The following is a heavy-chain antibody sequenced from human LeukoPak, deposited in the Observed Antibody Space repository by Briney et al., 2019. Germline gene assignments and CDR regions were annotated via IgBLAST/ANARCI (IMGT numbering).Heavy chain of an antibody. Sequence: GGSLRLSCAASGFTFSSYSMNWVRQAPGKGLEWVSSISSSSSYIYYADSVKGLFTISRDNAKNSLYLQMNSLRAEDTAVYYCVIVVFSGFDIWGQGTMVTVSS. D-gene: IGHD5/OR15-5a*01. J-gene: IGHJ3*02. CDR1: GFTFSSYS. CDR3: VIVVFSGFDI. CDR2: ISSSSSYI. V-gene: IGHV3-21*01.